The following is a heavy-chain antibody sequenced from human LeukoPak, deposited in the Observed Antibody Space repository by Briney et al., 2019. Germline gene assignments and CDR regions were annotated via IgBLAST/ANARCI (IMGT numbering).Heavy chain of an antibody. V-gene: IGHV3-23*01. CDR1: GFTSSNFA. D-gene: IGHD5-18*01. CDR3: AKAKTPTYSYGLDY. J-gene: IGHJ4*02. CDR2: ISDSGVYT. Sequence: PGGSLRLSCAASGFTSSNFAMTWVRQAPGKGLEWVSRISDSGVYTYYADSVKGRFTSSRESSKNTLYLQMGSLRAEDTAVYYCAKAKTPTYSYGLDYWGQGTLVTVSS.